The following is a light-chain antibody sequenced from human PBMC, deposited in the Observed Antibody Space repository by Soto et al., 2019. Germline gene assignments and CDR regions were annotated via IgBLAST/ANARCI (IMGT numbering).Light chain of an antibody. Sequence: DIVLTQSPGTLSLSPGETATLSCRASQRITSSFLTWYQQRPGQAPRLLIYGASNRATGIPDRFSGGGSGTDFTLTISSLEPEDFAVFYCQHHGSSLTWTFGQGTKVEIK. CDR2: GAS. J-gene: IGKJ1*01. CDR3: QHHGSSLTWT. V-gene: IGKV3-20*01. CDR1: QRITSSF.